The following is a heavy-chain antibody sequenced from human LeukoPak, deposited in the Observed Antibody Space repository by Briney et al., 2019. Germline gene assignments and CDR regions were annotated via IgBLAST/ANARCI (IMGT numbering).Heavy chain of an antibody. CDR2: ISSRSSYI. Sequence: GGSLRLSCAASGFTFSSYSMNWVRQAPGKGLEWVSSISSRSSYIYYADSVKGRFTISRDNAKNSLYLQMNSLRAEDTAVYYCARDREYYYDSSGNFDYWGQGTLLTVSS. J-gene: IGHJ4*02. CDR1: GFTFSSYS. V-gene: IGHV3-21*01. D-gene: IGHD3-22*01. CDR3: ARDREYYYDSSGNFDY.